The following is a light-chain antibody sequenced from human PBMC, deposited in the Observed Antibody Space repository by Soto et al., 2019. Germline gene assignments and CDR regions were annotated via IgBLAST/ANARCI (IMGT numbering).Light chain of an antibody. J-gene: IGKJ1*01. CDR1: QSVSSSY. CDR3: QQYGSSPWT. V-gene: IGKV3-20*01. CDR2: GAS. Sequence: EIGLTQSPGTLSLYTGERATLSCRASQSVSSSYLAWYQQKPGQAPRLLIYGASSRATGIPDRFSGSGSGTDFTLTISRLEPEDFAVYYCQQYGSSPWTFGQGTKVDIK.